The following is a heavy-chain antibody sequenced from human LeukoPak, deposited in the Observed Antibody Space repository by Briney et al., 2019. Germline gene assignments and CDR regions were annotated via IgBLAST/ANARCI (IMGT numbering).Heavy chain of an antibody. CDR1: EFALSDYN. CDR3: ARADSRTPGAFDM. CDR2: ISSSATMK. J-gene: IGHJ3*02. V-gene: IGHV3-11*04. Sequence: GGALRLSCAASEFALSDYNMSWVRQAPGEGLEWISHISSSATMKYYADSVKGRFTISRDKAKNSLYLQINSLRVEDTAVYYCARADSRTPGAFDMWGQGTMVTVSS. D-gene: IGHD2-15*01.